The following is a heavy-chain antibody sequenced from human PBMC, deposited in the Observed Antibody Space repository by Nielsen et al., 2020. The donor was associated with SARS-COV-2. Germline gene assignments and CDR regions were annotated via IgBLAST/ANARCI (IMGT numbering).Heavy chain of an antibody. CDR1: GYTFTLYA. V-gene: IGHV1-3*01. CDR2: INPANGNT. CDR3: ARGPYSGYDGYYFDY. J-gene: IGHJ4*02. D-gene: IGHD5-12*01. Sequence: ASVKVSCKASGYTFTLYAIHWVRQAPGQRLEWVGWINPANGNTKYSQKFQGRVTITRDTSASTAYMELSSLRSEDTAVYYCARGPYSGYDGYYFDYWGQGTLVTVSS.